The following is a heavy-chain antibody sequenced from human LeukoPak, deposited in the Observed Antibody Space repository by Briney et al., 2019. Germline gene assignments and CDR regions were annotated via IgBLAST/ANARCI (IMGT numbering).Heavy chain of an antibody. J-gene: IGHJ4*02. V-gene: IGHV1-46*01. CDR2: INPSGGST. CDR1: GYTFTSYY. D-gene: IGHD3-22*01. CDR3: ARDYYDSSGYYLVFDY. Sequence: GASVKVSCKASGYTFTSYYMHWVRQAPGQGLEWMGIINPSGGSTSYAQKFQGRVTMTRDTSTSTVYMELRSLRSEDTAVYYCARDYYDSSGYYLVFDYWGQGTLVTVSS.